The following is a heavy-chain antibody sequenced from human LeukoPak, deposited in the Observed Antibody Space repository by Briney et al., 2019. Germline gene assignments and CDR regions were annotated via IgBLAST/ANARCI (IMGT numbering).Heavy chain of an antibody. V-gene: IGHV3-7*01. CDR2: INPDGSQK. D-gene: IGHD5-24*01. CDR3: AAWTDRGYNF. CDR1: GFSFSGSW. J-gene: IGHJ4*02. Sequence: PGGSLRLSCAASGFSFSGSWMNWVRQAPGKGLEWVANINPDGSQKRFVDSVMGRFTMSRDNAKNSLYLQVNSLRSEDTAVFYCAAWTDRGYNFWGQGTLVTVSS.